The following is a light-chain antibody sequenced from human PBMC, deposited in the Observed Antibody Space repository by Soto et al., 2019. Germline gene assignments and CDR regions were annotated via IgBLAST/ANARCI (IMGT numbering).Light chain of an antibody. CDR2: EVS. CDR1: SSDIGGYNY. J-gene: IGLJ3*02. Sequence: QSALTQPPSASGSPGQSVTISCAGTSSDIGGYNYVSWYQQHPGKAPKLMIYEVSKRPSGVPDRFSGSKSANTASLTVSGLQADDEADYYCSSFAGRYSWVFGGGTQLTVL. CDR3: SSFAGRYSWV. V-gene: IGLV2-8*01.